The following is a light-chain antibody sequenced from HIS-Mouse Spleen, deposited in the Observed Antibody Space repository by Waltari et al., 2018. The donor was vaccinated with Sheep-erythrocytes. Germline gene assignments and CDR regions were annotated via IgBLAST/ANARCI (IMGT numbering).Light chain of an antibody. J-gene: IGKJ3*01. Sequence: DIVMTQSPDSLAVSLAERASINCKSSQSVLYSSNNKNYLAWYQQKPGQPPKLLIYWASTRESGVPDRFSGSGSGTDFTLTISSLQAEDVAVYYCQQYYSTPPFGPGTKVDIK. CDR1: QSVLYSSNNKNY. CDR3: QQYYSTPP. CDR2: WAS. V-gene: IGKV4-1*01.